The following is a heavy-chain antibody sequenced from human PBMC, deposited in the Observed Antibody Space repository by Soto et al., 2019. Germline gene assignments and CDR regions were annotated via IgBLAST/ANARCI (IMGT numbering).Heavy chain of an antibody. J-gene: IGHJ3*02. CDR2: TYYRSKWYN. D-gene: IGHD7-27*01. Sequence: SQTLSLTCAISGDSVSSHSAAWRWFRQSPSRGLEWLGRTYYRSKWYNDYAVSVKSRITINPDTSKNQFSLQLNSVTPEDTAVYYCAREVLGIRRLDAFDIWGQGTMVTVSS. V-gene: IGHV6-1*01. CDR3: AREVLGIRRLDAFDI. CDR1: GDSVSSHSAA.